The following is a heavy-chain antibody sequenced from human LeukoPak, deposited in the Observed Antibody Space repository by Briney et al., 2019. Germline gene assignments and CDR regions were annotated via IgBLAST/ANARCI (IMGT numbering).Heavy chain of an antibody. D-gene: IGHD6-13*01. CDR1: GYTFTSYG. CDR3: ARDTYSSWYVPPLVDY. V-gene: IGHV1-18*01. CDR2: ISAYNGNT. J-gene: IGHJ4*02. Sequence: ASVKVSCKASGYTFTSYGISWVRQAPGQGLEWMGWISAYNGNTNYAQKLQGRVTMTTDTSTSTACMELRSLRSDDTAVYYCARDTYSSWYVPPLVDYWGQGTLVTVSS.